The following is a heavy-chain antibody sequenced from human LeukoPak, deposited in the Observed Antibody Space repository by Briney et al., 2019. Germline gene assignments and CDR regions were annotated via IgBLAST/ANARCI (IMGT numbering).Heavy chain of an antibody. Sequence: SETLSLTCAVYGGSSSGYYWSWIRQPPGKGLEWIGEINHSGSTNYNPSLKSRVTISVDTSKNQFSLKLSSVTAADTAVYYCARDGYRRSFDYWGQGTLVTVSS. CDR1: GGSSSGYY. J-gene: IGHJ4*02. V-gene: IGHV4-34*01. CDR3: ARDGYRRSFDY. D-gene: IGHD5-24*01. CDR2: INHSGST.